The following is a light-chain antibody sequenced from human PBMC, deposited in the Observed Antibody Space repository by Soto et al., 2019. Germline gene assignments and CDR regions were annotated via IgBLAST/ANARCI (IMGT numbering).Light chain of an antibody. CDR3: QSYDRSLSVVV. V-gene: IGLV1-40*01. CDR1: SSNIGAGYD. Sequence: QSLLTQPPSLSGAPGQRITISCTGSSSNIGAGYDVHWYQQLPGTAPKLLIYGNTNRPSRVPDRFSGSKSGTSASLAITGLQAEDEAHYYCQSYDRSLSVVVFGGGTKLTVL. CDR2: GNT. J-gene: IGLJ3*02.